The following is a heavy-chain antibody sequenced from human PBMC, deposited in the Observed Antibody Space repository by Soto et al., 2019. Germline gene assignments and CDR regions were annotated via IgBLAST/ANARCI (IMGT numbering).Heavy chain of an antibody. CDR2: IYYSGAT. CDR3: ARSPYYYESSGYYNEGPYFDD. J-gene: IGHJ4*02. Sequence: SETLSLTCSVSGGSIRGASDYWGWIRQPPGKGLEWIGSIYYSGATYYNPSLKSRVTISVDTSKNQLSLKLSSVAAADTAVYYCARSPYYYESSGYYNEGPYFDDWGQGTRVTVSS. V-gene: IGHV4-39*07. D-gene: IGHD3-22*01. CDR1: GGSIRGASDY.